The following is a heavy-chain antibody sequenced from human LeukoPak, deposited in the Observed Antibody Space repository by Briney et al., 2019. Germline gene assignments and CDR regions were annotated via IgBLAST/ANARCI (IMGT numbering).Heavy chain of an antibody. CDR3: AKDPDGSVIDY. CDR1: GFTFSSFA. J-gene: IGHJ4*02. CDR2: ISGSGGST. D-gene: IGHD3-10*01. V-gene: IGHV3-23*01. Sequence: GGSLRLSCAPSGFTFSSFAMSGVRQAPGKGLEWVSAISGSGGSTYYADSAKGRFTISRDNSKNTLYLQMNSLRAEDTAVYCCAKDPDGSVIDYWGQGTLVTVSS.